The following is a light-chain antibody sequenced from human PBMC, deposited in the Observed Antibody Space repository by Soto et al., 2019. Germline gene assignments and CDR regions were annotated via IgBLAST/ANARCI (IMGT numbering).Light chain of an antibody. Sequence: DIQMTQSPSTLSAFVGDRVTITCRASQSISSWLAWYQQKPGKAPKLLIYDASSLESGVPSRFSGSGSGTEFTLTISSLQPDDFATYYCQQYNSYRLTFGGGTKVDIK. CDR3: QQYNSYRLT. V-gene: IGKV1-5*01. J-gene: IGKJ4*01. CDR2: DAS. CDR1: QSISSW.